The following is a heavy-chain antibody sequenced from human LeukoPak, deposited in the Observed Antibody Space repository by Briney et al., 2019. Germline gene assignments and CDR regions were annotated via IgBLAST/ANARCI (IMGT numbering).Heavy chain of an antibody. J-gene: IGHJ4*02. D-gene: IGHD5-18*01. Sequence: ASVKVSCKASGYTFTSYDINWVRQATGQGLEWMGWISAYNGNTNYAQKLQGRVTMTTDTSTSTAYMELRSLRSDDTAVYYCARVVDTAMVLVLYYFDYWGQGTLVTVSS. V-gene: IGHV1-18*01. CDR2: ISAYNGNT. CDR1: GYTFTSYD. CDR3: ARVVDTAMVLVLYYFDY.